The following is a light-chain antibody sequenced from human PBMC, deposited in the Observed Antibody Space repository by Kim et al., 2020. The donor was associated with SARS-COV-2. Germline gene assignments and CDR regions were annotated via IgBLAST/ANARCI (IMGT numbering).Light chain of an antibody. V-gene: IGLV2-8*01. J-gene: IGLJ3*02. CDR3: SSYAGGWV. CDR1: SGDVAGFNY. Sequence: PGQSVTISCTGTSGDVAGFNYVSWYQQNPGKAPKLMVYEVNKRPSGVPDRFSGSRSGNTASLTVSGLQPEDEADYYCSSYAGGWVFGGGTKLTVL. CDR2: EVN.